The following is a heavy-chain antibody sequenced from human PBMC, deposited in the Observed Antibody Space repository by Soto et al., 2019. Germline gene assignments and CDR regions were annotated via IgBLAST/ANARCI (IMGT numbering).Heavy chain of an antibody. D-gene: IGHD2-2*01. CDR1: GGSINSYW. V-gene: IGHV4-4*07. CDR2: VYSSGTT. J-gene: IGHJ4*02. CDR3: ARDIGSYAYAEGY. Sequence: PSETLSLTCSVSGGSINSYWWSWIRQPAGKGLEWIGRVYSSGTTDYNPSLNSRATMSVETSKNQFSLKLTSVTAADTAVHYCARDIGSYAYAEGYWGQGIQVTVSS.